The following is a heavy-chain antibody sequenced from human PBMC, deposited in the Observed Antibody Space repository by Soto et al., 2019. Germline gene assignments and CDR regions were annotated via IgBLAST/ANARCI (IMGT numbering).Heavy chain of an antibody. Sequence: GSGPTLVNPTQTLTLTCTFSGFSLSTSGLGVGWIRQPPGEALEWLALIYWNDDKRYSPSLKARLTITKDTSKNQVVLTMTNMDPVDTATYYCAHRPSGWYLFDYWGQGTLVTVSS. V-gene: IGHV2-5*01. CDR3: AHRPSGWYLFDY. CDR1: GFSLSTSGLG. D-gene: IGHD6-19*01. J-gene: IGHJ4*02. CDR2: IYWNDDK.